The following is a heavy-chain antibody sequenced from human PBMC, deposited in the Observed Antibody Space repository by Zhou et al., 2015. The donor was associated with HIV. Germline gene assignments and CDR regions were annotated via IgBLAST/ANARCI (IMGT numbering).Heavy chain of an antibody. D-gene: IGHD3-16*02. J-gene: IGHJ6*02. CDR1: GDTFRYYA. V-gene: IGHV1-18*04. CDR3: ARDGDDYVWGSYRPPSYYYYGMDV. CDR2: INGDNGKT. Sequence: QVQLVQSGAEVKKPGAPVKVSCKASGDTFRYYAISWVRQSPGQGLEWMGWINGDNGKTRYAQKFQGRVTLTTDRSTKTVFMELTNLRSDDAATYYCARDGDDYVWGSYRPPSYYYYGMDVWGQGTTVTVSS.